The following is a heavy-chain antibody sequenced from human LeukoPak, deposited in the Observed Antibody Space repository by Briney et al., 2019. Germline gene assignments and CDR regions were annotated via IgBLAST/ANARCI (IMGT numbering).Heavy chain of an antibody. CDR2: IIPIFGTA. CDR3: ARDSSGYPVRNWFDP. Sequence: SVKVSCKASGGTFISYAISWVRQAPGQGLEWMGGIIPIFGTANYAQKFQGRVTITADESTSTAYMELSSLRSEDTAVYYCARDSSGYPVRNWFDPWGQGTLVTVSS. CDR1: GGTFISYA. V-gene: IGHV1-69*01. J-gene: IGHJ5*02. D-gene: IGHD3-22*01.